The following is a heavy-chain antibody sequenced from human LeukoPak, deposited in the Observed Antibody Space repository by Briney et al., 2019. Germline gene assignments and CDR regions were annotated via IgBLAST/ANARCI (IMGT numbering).Heavy chain of an antibody. D-gene: IGHD5-24*01. Sequence: KTSETLSLTCTVSGGSISSYYWSWIRQPPGKGLEWIGYIYYSGSTYYNSSLKSRVTISVDTSKNQFSLKLSSVTAADTAVYYCAGRERWLQFRDYWGQGTLVTVSS. CDR1: GGSISSYY. V-gene: IGHV4-59*04. J-gene: IGHJ4*02. CDR2: IYYSGST. CDR3: AGRERWLQFRDY.